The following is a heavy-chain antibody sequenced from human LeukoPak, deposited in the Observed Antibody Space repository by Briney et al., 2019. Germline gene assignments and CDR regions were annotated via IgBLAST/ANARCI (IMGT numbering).Heavy chain of an antibody. CDR2: ISYDGSNK. J-gene: IGHJ4*02. V-gene: IGHV3-30*18. CDR3: AKDAWAMVRGVID. D-gene: IGHD3-10*01. Sequence: GGSLRLSCAASGFTFSSYGMHWVRQAPGKGLEWVAVISYDGSNKYYADSVKGRFTITRDNSKNTLYLQMSSLRAEDTAVYYCAKDAWAMVRGVIDWGQGTLVTVSS. CDR1: GFTFSSYG.